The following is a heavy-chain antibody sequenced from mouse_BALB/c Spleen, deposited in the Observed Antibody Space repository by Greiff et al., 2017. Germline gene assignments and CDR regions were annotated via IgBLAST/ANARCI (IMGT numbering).Heavy chain of an antibody. CDR2: INPSTGYT. J-gene: IGHJ2*01. Sequence: QVQLQQSGAELAKPGASVKMSCKASGYTFTSYWMHWVKQRPGQGLEWIGYINPSTGYTEYNQKFKDKATLTADKSSSTAYMQLSSLTSEDSAVYYCASSLGGIYFDYWGQGTTLTVSS. D-gene: IGHD3-3*01. V-gene: IGHV1-7*01. CDR1: GYTFTSYW. CDR3: ASSLGGIYFDY.